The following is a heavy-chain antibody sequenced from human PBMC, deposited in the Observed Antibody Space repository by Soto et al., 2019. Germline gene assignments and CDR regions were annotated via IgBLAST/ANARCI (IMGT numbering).Heavy chain of an antibody. V-gene: IGHV1-18*04. Sequence: GASVKVSCKASGYTFTSYGISWVRQAPGQGLEWMGRISAYNGNTNYAQKLQGRVTMTTDTSTSTAYMELRSLRSDDTAVYYCARGSGYYGSGSREWFDPWGQGTLVTVSS. CDR3: ARGSGYYGSGSREWFDP. CDR2: ISAYNGNT. J-gene: IGHJ5*02. CDR1: GYTFTSYG. D-gene: IGHD3-10*01.